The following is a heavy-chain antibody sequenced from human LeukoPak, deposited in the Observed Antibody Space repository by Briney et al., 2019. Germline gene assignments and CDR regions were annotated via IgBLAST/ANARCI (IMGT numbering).Heavy chain of an antibody. V-gene: IGHV3-30-3*01. J-gene: IGHJ5*02. Sequence: GRSLRLSCAASGFTFSSYAMHWVRQAPGKGLEWVAVISYDGSNKYYADSVKGRFTISRDNSKNTLYLQMNSLRAEDTAVYYCARDPYSSSPNWFDPWGQGTLVTVSS. CDR2: ISYDGSNK. CDR3: ARDPYSSSPNWFDP. CDR1: GFTFSSYA. D-gene: IGHD6-13*01.